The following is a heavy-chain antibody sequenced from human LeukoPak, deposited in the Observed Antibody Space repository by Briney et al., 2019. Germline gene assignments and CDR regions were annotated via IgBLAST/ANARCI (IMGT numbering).Heavy chain of an antibody. CDR2: ITHSGST. V-gene: IGHV4-34*01. Sequence: SETLSLTCAVYGGPFSGYYWSWIRQPPGKGLEWIGGITHSGSTNYNPCLRSRVTISLDTSKNQFSLKLSSVTAADTAVYYCARAPPQYIAAAGTGNYWSQGTLVTVSS. CDR3: ARAPPQYIAAAGTGNY. CDR1: GGPFSGYY. D-gene: IGHD6-13*01. J-gene: IGHJ4*02.